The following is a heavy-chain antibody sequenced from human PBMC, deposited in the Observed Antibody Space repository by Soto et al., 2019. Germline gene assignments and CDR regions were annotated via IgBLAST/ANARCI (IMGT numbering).Heavy chain of an antibody. CDR3: AKGGVGATWTPYYYYGMDG. Sequence: GGSLRLSCAASGFTFSSYAMSWVRQAPGKGLEWVSAISGSGGSTYYADSVKGRFTISRDNSKNTLYLQMNSLRAEDTAVYYCAKGGVGATWTPYYYYGMDGWGQGTTVTVSS. J-gene: IGHJ6*02. V-gene: IGHV3-23*01. D-gene: IGHD1-26*01. CDR2: ISGSGGST. CDR1: GFTFSSYA.